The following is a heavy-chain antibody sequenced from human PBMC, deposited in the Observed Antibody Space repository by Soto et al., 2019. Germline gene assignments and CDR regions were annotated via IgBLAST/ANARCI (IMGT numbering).Heavy chain of an antibody. J-gene: IGHJ2*01. V-gene: IGHV1-18*01. CDR2: ISASTRNT. CDR1: GYTFSDYA. CDR3: VRCYCSVGSCYACWHFDL. Sequence: QVQLVQSGDEVKKPGASVKVSCQASGYTFSDYAISWVRQAPGQGLEWMSWISASTRNTDQAQNFQGRVIMTLDTSTDTAYMELRNLRSDDTAVYYCVRCYCSVGSCYACWHFDLWGRGTLVTVSS. D-gene: IGHD2-15*01.